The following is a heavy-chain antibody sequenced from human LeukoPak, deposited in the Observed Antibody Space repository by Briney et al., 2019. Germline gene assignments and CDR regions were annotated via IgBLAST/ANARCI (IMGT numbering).Heavy chain of an antibody. CDR3: ARQVVAVAGTGYFDY. CDR1: GGSVSSTTYY. D-gene: IGHD6-19*01. CDR2: INYSGST. Sequence: PSETLSLTCTVSGGSVSSTTYYWSWIRQPPGKGLEWIASINYSGSTYYNPSLKSRVTISVDTSENQFSLKLSSVTAADTAVYFCARQVVAVAGTGYFDYWGQGTLVTVSS. J-gene: IGHJ4*02. V-gene: IGHV4-39*01.